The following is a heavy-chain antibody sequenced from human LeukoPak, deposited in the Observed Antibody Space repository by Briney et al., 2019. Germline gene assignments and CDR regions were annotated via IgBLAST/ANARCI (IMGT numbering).Heavy chain of an antibody. Sequence: PSETLSLTCTVSGGSISSYYWSWIRQPPGKGLEWIGYIYYSGSTNYNPSLKSRVTMSVDTSKNQFSLKLSSVTAADTAVYYCARDRENSGRYYYYYMDVWGKGTTVTISS. D-gene: IGHD3-10*01. CDR1: GGSISSYY. V-gene: IGHV4-59*12. CDR2: IYYSGST. J-gene: IGHJ6*03. CDR3: ARDRENSGRYYYYYMDV.